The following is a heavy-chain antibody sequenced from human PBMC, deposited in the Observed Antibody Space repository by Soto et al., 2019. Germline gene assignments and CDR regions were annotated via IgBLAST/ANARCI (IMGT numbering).Heavy chain of an antibody. Sequence: VQLVQSGAEVKKPGASVKVSCKASGYTFTSYGISWVRQAPGQGLEWMGWISAYNGNTNYAQKLQGRVTMTTDTSTSTAYMELRSLRSDDTAVYYCARDRVVRGVIPSQYYYYGMDVWGQGTTVTVSS. J-gene: IGHJ6*02. V-gene: IGHV1-18*01. CDR3: ARDRVVRGVIPSQYYYYGMDV. D-gene: IGHD3-10*01. CDR2: ISAYNGNT. CDR1: GYTFTSYG.